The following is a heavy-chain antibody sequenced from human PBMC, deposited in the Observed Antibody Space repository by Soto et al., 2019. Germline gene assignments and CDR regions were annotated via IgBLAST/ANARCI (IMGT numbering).Heavy chain of an antibody. CDR2: INPNNGGT. Sequence: QVQLVQSGAEVKEPGASVKVSCKTSGYTFTGNYLQCVRQAPGQGLEWMGWINPNNGGTNYAQNFQGRVTITRDTSISTADMELASLTTDDTAGYYCARSFIYDNSGSYWGQGTLVTVSS. J-gene: IGHJ4*02. CDR3: ARSFIYDNSGSY. D-gene: IGHD3-22*01. V-gene: IGHV1-2*02. CDR1: GYTFTGNY.